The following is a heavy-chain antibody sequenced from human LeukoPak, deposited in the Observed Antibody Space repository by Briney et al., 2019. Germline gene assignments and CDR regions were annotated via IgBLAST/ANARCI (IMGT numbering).Heavy chain of an antibody. CDR3: ATTFPVRGVIITLPGYYYGMDV. J-gene: IGHJ6*02. V-gene: IGHV1-24*01. CDR1: GYTLTELS. D-gene: IGHD3-10*01. Sequence: ASVKVSCKVSGYTLTELSMHWVRQAPGKGLEWMGGFDPEDGETIYAQKFQGRVTMTEDTSTDTAYMELSSLRSEDTAVYYCATTFPVRGVIITLPGYYYGMDVWGQGTTVTVSS. CDR2: FDPEDGET.